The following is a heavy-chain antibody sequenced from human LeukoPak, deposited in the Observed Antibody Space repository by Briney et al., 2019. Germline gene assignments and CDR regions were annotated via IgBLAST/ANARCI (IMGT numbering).Heavy chain of an antibody. CDR3: AAVCSSGSCYTPFDY. J-gene: IGHJ4*02. CDR2: IVVDSANT. V-gene: IGHV1-58*01. D-gene: IGHD2-15*01. Sequence: SVKVTCKASGFTFISSAVQWVRQARGQHLEWIGWIVVDSANTHYAQKFQERVTITRDMSTNTAYMELSSLRSEDTAVYYCAAVCSSGSCYTPFDYWGQGTLVTVSS. CDR1: GFTFISSA.